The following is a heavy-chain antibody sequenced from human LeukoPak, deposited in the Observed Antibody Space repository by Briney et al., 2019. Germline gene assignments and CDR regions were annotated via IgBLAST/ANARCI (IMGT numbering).Heavy chain of an antibody. D-gene: IGHD2-2*01. J-gene: IGHJ5*02. Sequence: SETLSLTCAVYGGSFSGYYWSWIRQPPGKGLEWIGEINHSGSTNYNPSLKSRVTISVGTSKNQFSLKLSSVTAADTAVYYCARGSVVVPAATHNWFDPWGQGTLVTVSS. CDR1: GGSFSGYY. V-gene: IGHV4-34*01. CDR3: ARGSVVVPAATHNWFDP. CDR2: INHSGST.